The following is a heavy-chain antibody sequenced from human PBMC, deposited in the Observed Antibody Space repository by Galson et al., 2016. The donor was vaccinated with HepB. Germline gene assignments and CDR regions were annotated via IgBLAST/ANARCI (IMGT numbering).Heavy chain of an antibody. V-gene: IGHV4-31*03. CDR2: INHSGTT. D-gene: IGHD3-3*01. J-gene: IGHJ6*02. CDR1: AGSISSGGYY. CDR3: ARLRDLEWLSHYYYYDGMDV. Sequence: TLSLTCSVSAGSISSGGYYWSWIRQHPGKGLEWIGYINHSGTTYYNPSLSSRAAISVDTSENQFSLEVSSVTVADTAVYYCARLRDLEWLSHYYYYDGMDVRGQGTTVTVSS.